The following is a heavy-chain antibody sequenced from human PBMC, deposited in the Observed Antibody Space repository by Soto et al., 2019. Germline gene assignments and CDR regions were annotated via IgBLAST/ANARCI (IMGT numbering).Heavy chain of an antibody. D-gene: IGHD3-22*01. V-gene: IGHV1-24*01. CDR2: FDPEGGET. CDR1: GYTLTELS. Sequence: ASVKVSCKVSGYTLTELSMHWVRQAPGKGLEWMGGFDPEGGETIYAQKFQGRVTMTEDTSTDTAYMELSSLRSEDTAVYYCATAPTYYYDSSGSPGAFDIWGQGTMVTVSS. CDR3: ATAPTYYYDSSGSPGAFDI. J-gene: IGHJ3*02.